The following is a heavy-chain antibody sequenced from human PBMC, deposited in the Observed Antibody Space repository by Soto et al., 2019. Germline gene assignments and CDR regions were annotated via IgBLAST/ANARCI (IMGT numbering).Heavy chain of an antibody. Sequence: SETLSLTCTVSGGSISSYYWSWIRQPPGKGLEWIGYIYYSGSTNYNPSLKSRVTISVDTSKNQFSLKLNSVTAADTAGYYCARTFYVWGRYYPNYYNSHVMDAWGQGTTVTAS. CDR1: GGSISSYY. J-gene: IGHJ6*02. CDR3: ARTFYVWGRYYPNYYNSHVMDA. CDR2: IYYSGST. V-gene: IGHV4-59*01. D-gene: IGHD3-16*01.